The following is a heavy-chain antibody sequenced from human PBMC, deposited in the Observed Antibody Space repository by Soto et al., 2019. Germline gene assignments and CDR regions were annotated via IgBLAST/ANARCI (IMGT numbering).Heavy chain of an antibody. CDR3: ARVEMYDFWSGYKVDP. Sequence: ASVKVSCKAFGYTFTSYGISWVRQAPGQGLEWMGWISAYNGNTNYAQKLQGRVTMTTDTSTSTAYMELRSLRSDDTAVYYCARVEMYDFWSGYKVDPWAQGTLVTVSS. CDR2: ISAYNGNT. V-gene: IGHV1-18*01. CDR1: GYTFTSYG. J-gene: IGHJ5*02. D-gene: IGHD3-3*01.